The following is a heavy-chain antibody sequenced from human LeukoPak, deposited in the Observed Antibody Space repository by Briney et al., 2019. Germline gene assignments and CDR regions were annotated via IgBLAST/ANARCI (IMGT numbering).Heavy chain of an antibody. Sequence: GGSLRLSCAASGFTFSSYWMSWVRQAPGKGLEWVANIKQDGSEKNYVDSLKGRFTISRDNAKNSLFLQMNSLRAEDTAVYDGASLGGSYYDTSDNPWGQGTLVTVSS. CDR2: IKQDGSEK. CDR3: ASLGGSYYDTSDNP. CDR1: GFTFSSYW. D-gene: IGHD3-22*01. V-gene: IGHV3-7*01. J-gene: IGHJ5*02.